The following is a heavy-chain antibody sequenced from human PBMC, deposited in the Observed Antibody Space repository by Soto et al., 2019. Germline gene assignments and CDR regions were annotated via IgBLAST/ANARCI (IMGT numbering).Heavy chain of an antibody. CDR2: IDPSDSYT. V-gene: IGHV5-10-1*01. D-gene: IGHD3-16*02. J-gene: IGHJ4*02. CDR3: ARHPFGAFGGVIDYYFDY. Sequence: GESLKISCKGSGYSFTSYWIRWVRQMPGKGLEWMGRIDPSDSYTNYSPSFQGHVTISADKSISTAYLQWSSLKASDTAMYYCARHPFGAFGGVIDYYFDYWGQGTLVTVSS. CDR1: GYSFTSYW.